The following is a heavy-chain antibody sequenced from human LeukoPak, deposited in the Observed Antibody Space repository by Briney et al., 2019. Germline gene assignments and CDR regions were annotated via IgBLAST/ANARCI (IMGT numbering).Heavy chain of an antibody. CDR2: IKSKIDGGTT. CDR1: GFTFSNAW. V-gene: IGHV3-15*01. D-gene: IGHD3-22*01. CDR3: TTLTMKLVHPDF. Sequence: GGSLRLSCAASGFTFSNAWMNWVRQAPGKGLEWVGLIKSKIDGGTTDYAAPVKGRFTVSRNDSKNMLYLQMNSLKTEDTAVYYCTTLTMKLVHPDFGGLGTVVTVSS. J-gene: IGHJ4*02.